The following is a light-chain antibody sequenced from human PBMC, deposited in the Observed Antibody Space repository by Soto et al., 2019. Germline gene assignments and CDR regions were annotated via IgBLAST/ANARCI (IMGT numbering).Light chain of an antibody. CDR1: SSDVANYNY. V-gene: IGLV2-14*01. J-gene: IGLJ1*01. CDR3: SSQRV. Sequence: QSALAQPASVSGSPGQSITMSCTGTSSDVANYNYVSWYQQHPGKAPKLMIFEVSNRPSGVSNRFSGSKSGSTASLTISGLQAEDEADYYCSSQRVFGAGTKVTV. CDR2: EVS.